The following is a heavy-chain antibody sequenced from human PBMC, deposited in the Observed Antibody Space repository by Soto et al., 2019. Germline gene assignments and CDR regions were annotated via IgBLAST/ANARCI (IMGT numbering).Heavy chain of an antibody. D-gene: IGHD5-12*01. CDR1: GGTFSSYA. J-gene: IGHJ6*02. V-gene: IGHV1-69*13. CDR3: ARDLRSPVATDYYYYYGMDV. CDR2: IIPIFGTA. Sequence: SVKVSCKASGGTFSSYAISWVRQAPGQGLEWMGGIIPIFGTANYAQKFQGRVTITADESTSTAYMELSSLRSEDTAVYYCARDLRSPVATDYYYYYGMDVWGQGTTVTVSS.